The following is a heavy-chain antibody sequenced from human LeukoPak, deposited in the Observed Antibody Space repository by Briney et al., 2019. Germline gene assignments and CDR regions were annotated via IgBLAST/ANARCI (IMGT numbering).Heavy chain of an antibody. CDR2: IYTSGST. CDR1: GGSISSGSYC. D-gene: IGHD2-2*01. V-gene: IGHV4-61*02. CDR3: ARTYVPPWYFDL. J-gene: IGHJ2*01. Sequence: SQTLSLTCTVSGGSISSGSYCWSWIRQPAGKGLEWIGRIYTSGSTNYNPSLKSRVTISVDTSKNQFSLKLSSVTAADTAVYYCARTYVPPWYFDLWGRGTLVTVSS.